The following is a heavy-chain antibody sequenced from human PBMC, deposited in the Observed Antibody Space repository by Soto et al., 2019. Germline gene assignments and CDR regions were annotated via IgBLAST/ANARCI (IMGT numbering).Heavy chain of an antibody. Sequence: QVQLVQSGAEVKKPGSSVKVSWKASGGTFSSYAISWVRQAPGQGLEWMGGIIPIFGTANYAQKVQGRVTITADKSTSTAYMELSSLRCEDTAVYYCARGRDRWLQLPGMDVWGQGTTVNVSS. V-gene: IGHV1-69*06. CDR1: GGTFSSYA. D-gene: IGHD5-12*01. J-gene: IGHJ6*02. CDR3: ARGRDRWLQLPGMDV. CDR2: IIPIFGTA.